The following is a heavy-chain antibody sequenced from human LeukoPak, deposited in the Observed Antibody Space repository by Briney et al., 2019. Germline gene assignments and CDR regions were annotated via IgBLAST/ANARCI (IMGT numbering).Heavy chain of an antibody. CDR2: ITPDGSGT. CDR1: GFTFSGYW. D-gene: IGHD3-3*01. V-gene: IGHV3-74*01. CDR3: ATSDNGDFWSGYYNSNY. J-gene: IGHJ4*02. Sequence: GGSLRLSCAVSGFTFSGYWMHWVRQVPGKGLVWVSRITPDGSGTNYADSVKGRFTISRDNAKNTLYLQMNSLRAEDTAVYYCATSDNGDFWSGYYNSNYWGQGTLVTVSS.